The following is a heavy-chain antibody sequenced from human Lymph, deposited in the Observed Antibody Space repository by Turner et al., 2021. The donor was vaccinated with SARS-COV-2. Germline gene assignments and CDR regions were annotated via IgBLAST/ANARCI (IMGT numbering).Heavy chain of an antibody. CDR1: VIIVSGNY. V-gene: IGHV3-53*02. Sequence: EVQLVQIRGGLIQPGGPLRLPCAASVIIVSGNYMDWVRQAPGKGLEWVTVIYGGGTTYYADSVKGRFTISRDNSKNTLYLQMNSLRVENTAVYYCARDLGTYGMDVWGQGTTVTVSS. CDR3: ARDLGTYGMDV. J-gene: IGHJ6*02. CDR2: IYGGGTT. D-gene: IGHD6-13*01.